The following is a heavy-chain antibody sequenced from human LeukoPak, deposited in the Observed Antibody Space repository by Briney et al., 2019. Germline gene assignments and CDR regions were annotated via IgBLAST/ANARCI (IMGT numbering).Heavy chain of an antibody. J-gene: IGHJ3*02. Sequence: GASVKVSCKASGYTFTSYAMHWVRQAPGQRLEWMGWINAGNGNTKYSQKFQGRVTITRDTSASTAYMELSSLRSEDTAVYYCARDQLEFGIAAAGGAFDIWGQGTMVTVSS. CDR3: ARDQLEFGIAAAGGAFDI. CDR2: INAGNGNT. CDR1: GYTFTSYA. D-gene: IGHD6-13*01. V-gene: IGHV1-3*01.